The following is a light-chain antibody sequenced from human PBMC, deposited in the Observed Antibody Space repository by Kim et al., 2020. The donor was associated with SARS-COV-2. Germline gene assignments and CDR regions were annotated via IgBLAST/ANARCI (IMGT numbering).Light chain of an antibody. CDR1: KLGDKY. Sequence: SYELTQPPSVSVYTGQTASITCSGDKLGDKYACWYQQKPGQSPVLVIYQDSKRPSGIPERFTGYNSGNTATLTISGTQAMDEADYYCQAWDSSTKVFGTG. J-gene: IGLJ1*01. CDR3: QAWDSSTKV. V-gene: IGLV3-1*01. CDR2: QDS.